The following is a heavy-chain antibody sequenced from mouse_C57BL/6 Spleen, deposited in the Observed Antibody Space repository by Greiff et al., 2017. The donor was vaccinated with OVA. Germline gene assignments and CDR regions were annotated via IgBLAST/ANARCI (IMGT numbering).Heavy chain of an antibody. Sequence: VQLQQSGPELVKPGASVKISCKASGYAFSSSWMNWVKQRPGKGLEWIGRIYPGDGDTNYNGKFKGKATLTADKSSSTAYMQLSSLTSEDSAVYFCARSYGSSWGYFDYWGQGTTLTVSS. CDR2: IYPGDGDT. J-gene: IGHJ2*01. CDR3: ARSYGSSWGYFDY. V-gene: IGHV1-82*01. CDR1: GYAFSSSW. D-gene: IGHD1-1*01.